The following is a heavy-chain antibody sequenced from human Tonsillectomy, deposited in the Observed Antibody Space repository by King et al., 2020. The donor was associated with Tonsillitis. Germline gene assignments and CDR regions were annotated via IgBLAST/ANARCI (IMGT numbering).Heavy chain of an antibody. Sequence: VQLVESGGGLVRPGGSLRLSCAVSGFTFDNYWMSWVRQAPGKGLEWVANIRQDGSDGFYVDSVKGRFTISRDNAKNSLSLLMNSLRAEDTAVYYCGTFWSGHFDYWGQGALVTVSS. J-gene: IGHJ4*02. V-gene: IGHV3-7*01. CDR3: GTFWSGHFDY. D-gene: IGHD3-3*01. CDR2: IRQDGSDG. CDR1: GFTFDNYW.